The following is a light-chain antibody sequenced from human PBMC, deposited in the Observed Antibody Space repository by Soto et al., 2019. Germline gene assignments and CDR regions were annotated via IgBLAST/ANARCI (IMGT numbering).Light chain of an antibody. Sequence: EVVVTQSPATLSVSPGERATLSCRASQSVSSNLAWYQQKPGQAPRLLIYGASSRATGIPDRFSGSGSGTDFTLTINRLEPEDFAVYYCQQYGSSLITFGQGTRLEI. V-gene: IGKV3-20*01. CDR3: QQYGSSLIT. J-gene: IGKJ5*01. CDR2: GAS. CDR1: QSVSSN.